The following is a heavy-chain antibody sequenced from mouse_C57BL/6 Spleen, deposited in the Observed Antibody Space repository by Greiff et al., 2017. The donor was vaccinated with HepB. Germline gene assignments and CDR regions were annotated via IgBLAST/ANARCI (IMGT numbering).Heavy chain of an antibody. CDR2: ISSGGSYT. Sequence: EVQGVESGGDLVKPGGSLKLSCAASGFTFSSYGMSWVRQTPDKRLEWVATISSGGSYTYYPDSVKGRFTISRDNAKNTLYLQMSSLKSEDTAMYYCARHRDYDPYFDYLGQGTTLTVSS. J-gene: IGHJ2*01. CDR3: ARHRDYDPYFDY. D-gene: IGHD2-4*01. CDR1: GFTFSSYG. V-gene: IGHV5-6*01.